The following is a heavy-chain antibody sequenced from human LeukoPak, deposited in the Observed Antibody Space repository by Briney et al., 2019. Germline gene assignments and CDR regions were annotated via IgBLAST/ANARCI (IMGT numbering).Heavy chain of an antibody. CDR3: ARDGNDGFDY. CDR2: INPSGGST. V-gene: IGHV1-46*01. J-gene: IGHJ4*02. D-gene: IGHD1-1*01. CDR1: GYTFTSYF. Sequence: ASVKVPCKASGYTFTSYFMHWVRQAPGQGLEWMGIINPSGGSTSYAQKFQGRVTMTRDTSTSTVYMELSSLRSEDTAVYYCARDGNDGFDYWGQGTLVTVSS.